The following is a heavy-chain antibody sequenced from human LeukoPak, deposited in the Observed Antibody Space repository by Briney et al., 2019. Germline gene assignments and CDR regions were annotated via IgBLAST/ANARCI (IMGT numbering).Heavy chain of an antibody. D-gene: IGHD3-16*02. Sequence: ASVKVPCKFSGYTLTELSMHWVRQAPGKGLEWMGGFDPGDGETIYAQKFQGRVTMTEDTSTDTAYMELSSLRSEDTAVYYCATGSLRLGEFSLGYWGQGTLVTVSS. CDR2: FDPGDGET. CDR1: GYTLTELS. V-gene: IGHV1-24*01. J-gene: IGHJ4*02. CDR3: ATGSLRLGEFSLGY.